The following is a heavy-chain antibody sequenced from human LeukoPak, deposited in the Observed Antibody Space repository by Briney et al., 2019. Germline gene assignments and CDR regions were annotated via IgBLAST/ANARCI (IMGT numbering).Heavy chain of an antibody. J-gene: IGHJ5*02. Sequence: SETLSLTCTVSGGTLSSGDYYWSWVRQPPGRGLEWLGYIYYSGSTYYNPSLKSRVTISVDTSKNQFSLKLSSVTAADTAVYYCARVGSSGWSDRVDPWGQGTLVTVSS. CDR1: GGTLSSGDYY. D-gene: IGHD6-19*01. CDR3: ARVGSSGWSDRVDP. CDR2: IYYSGST. V-gene: IGHV4-30-4*01.